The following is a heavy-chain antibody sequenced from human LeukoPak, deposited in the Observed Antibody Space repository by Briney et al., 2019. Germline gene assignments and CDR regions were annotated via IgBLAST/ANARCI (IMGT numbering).Heavy chain of an antibody. D-gene: IGHD3-10*01. CDR3: VRAWHYYGSGDYYYGMDV. CDR1: GYTFTSYG. Sequence: ASVKVSCKASGYTFTSYGISWVRQAPGQGLEWVGWISAYNGNTNYAQELQGRVTMTTDTSTSTAYMELRSLRSDDTAVYYCVRAWHYYGSGDYYYGMDVWGQGTTVTVSS. V-gene: IGHV1-18*01. J-gene: IGHJ6*02. CDR2: ISAYNGNT.